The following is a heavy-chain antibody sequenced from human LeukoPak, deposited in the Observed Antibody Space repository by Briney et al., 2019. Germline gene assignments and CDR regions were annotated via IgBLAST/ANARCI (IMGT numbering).Heavy chain of an antibody. D-gene: IGHD3-22*01. J-gene: IGHJ1*01. CDR3: ARDGYYYDSSGHYSGLLQH. V-gene: IGHV3-33*01. Sequence: PGGSLRLSCAASGFTFSSYGMHWVRQAPGKGLEWVAVIWYDGSNKYYADSVKGRFTISRDNSKNTLYLQMNSLRAEDTAVYYCARDGYYYDSSGHYSGLLQHWSQGTLVTVSS. CDR2: IWYDGSNK. CDR1: GFTFSSYG.